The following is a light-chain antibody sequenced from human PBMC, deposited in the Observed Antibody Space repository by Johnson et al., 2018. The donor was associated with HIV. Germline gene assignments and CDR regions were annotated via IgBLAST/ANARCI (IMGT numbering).Light chain of an antibody. CDR3: AAWDDSLNGLYV. J-gene: IGLJ1*01. CDR2: ENT. Sequence: QSVLTQPPSVSAAPGQKVTISCSGSNSYIGNKYVSWYQQFPGTAPKLLIYENTKRPSGIPDRFSASKSGTSASLAISGLQAEDEADYYCAAWDDSLNGLYVFGTGTKVTVL. V-gene: IGLV1-51*02. CDR1: NSYIGNKY.